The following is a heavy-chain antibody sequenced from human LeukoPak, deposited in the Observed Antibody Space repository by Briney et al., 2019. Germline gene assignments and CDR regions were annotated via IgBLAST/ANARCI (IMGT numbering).Heavy chain of an antibody. Sequence: PGGSLRLSCAASGFTFSSYAMSWVRQAPGKGLEWVAAISGSGDSTYYADSLKGRFTISRDNSKNTLYLQMNSLRAEDTAVYYCAKRDYSGYAGGGWGVDYYYGMDVWGQGTTVTVSS. CDR2: ISGSGDST. CDR1: GFTFSSYA. V-gene: IGHV3-23*01. J-gene: IGHJ6*02. CDR3: AKRDYSGYAGGGWGVDYYYGMDV. D-gene: IGHD5-12*01.